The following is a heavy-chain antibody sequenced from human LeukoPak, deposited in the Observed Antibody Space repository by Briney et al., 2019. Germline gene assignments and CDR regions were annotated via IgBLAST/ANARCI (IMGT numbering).Heavy chain of an antibody. Sequence: ASVKVSCKTSGYTFTTYGISWVRQAPGQGLEWMGWSSPNNGNRNYAQKFQGRVTMTTDTSTATAYMELRSLRSDDTAVYYCARTTDDYGGNQFDPWGQGTLVTVSS. D-gene: IGHD4-23*01. CDR1: GYTFTTYG. CDR3: ARTTDDYGGNQFDP. CDR2: SSPNNGNR. J-gene: IGHJ5*02. V-gene: IGHV1-18*01.